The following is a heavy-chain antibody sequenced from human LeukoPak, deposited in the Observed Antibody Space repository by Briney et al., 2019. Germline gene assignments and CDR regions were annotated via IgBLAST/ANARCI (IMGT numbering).Heavy chain of an antibody. J-gene: IGHJ4*02. D-gene: IGHD3-10*01. CDR1: GYYFPSYW. CDR3: ARPNYYGSGSPAGY. V-gene: IGHV5-51*01. CDR2: IYPGDADT. Sequence: GASLKISCKGSGYYFPSYWIGWVRPPPGKGLEWMGIIYPGDADTTYSPSFQGQVTISADKSISTAYLQWSSLKASDTAMYYGARPNYYGSGSPAGYWGEGTLVTVSS.